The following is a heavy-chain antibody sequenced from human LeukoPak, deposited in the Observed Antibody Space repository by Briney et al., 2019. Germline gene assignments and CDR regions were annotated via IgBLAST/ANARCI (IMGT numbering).Heavy chain of an antibody. CDR1: GFTFSSYA. CDR3: ARHYYGSGSGGAFDI. CDR2: ISYDGSNK. Sequence: GGSLRLSCAASGFTFSSYAMHWVRQAPGKGLEWVAVISYDGSNKYYADSVKGRFTISRDNSKNTLYLQMNSLRAEDTAVYYCARHYYGSGSGGAFDIWGQGTMVTVSS. D-gene: IGHD3-10*01. J-gene: IGHJ3*02. V-gene: IGHV3-30*04.